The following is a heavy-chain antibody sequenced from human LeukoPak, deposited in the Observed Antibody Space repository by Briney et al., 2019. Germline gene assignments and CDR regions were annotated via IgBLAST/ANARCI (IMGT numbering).Heavy chain of an antibody. CDR2: ISSSGSTI. J-gene: IGHJ6*04. D-gene: IGHD2-2*01. Sequence: PGGSLRLSCAASGFTFSSYEMNRVRQAPGKGLEWVSYISSSGSTIYYADSVKGRFTISRDNAKNSLYLQMNSLRAEDTAVYYCASAGVYCSSTSCYNYYYYGMDVWGKGTTVTVSS. CDR1: GFTFSSYE. V-gene: IGHV3-48*03. CDR3: ASAGVYCSSTSCYNYYYYGMDV.